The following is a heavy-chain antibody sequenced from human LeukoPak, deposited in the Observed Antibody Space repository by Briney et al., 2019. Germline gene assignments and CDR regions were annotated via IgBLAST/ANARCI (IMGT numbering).Heavy chain of an antibody. J-gene: IGHJ6*03. CDR2: ISAYNGDT. Sequence: ASVKVSCKASGYTFIRYGINWVRQAPGQGLEWMGWISAYNGDTKYAQNLQGRVTMTTDTSTSTAYMELRSLRSDDTAVYYCARDWSGYYESPYMDVWGKGTTVTVSS. CDR1: GYTFIRYG. V-gene: IGHV1-18*01. CDR3: ARDWSGYYESPYMDV. D-gene: IGHD3-3*01.